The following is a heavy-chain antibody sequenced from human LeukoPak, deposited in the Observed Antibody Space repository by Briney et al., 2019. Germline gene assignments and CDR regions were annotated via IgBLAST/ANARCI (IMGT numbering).Heavy chain of an antibody. J-gene: IGHJ4*02. Sequence: PGGSLRLSCAASGFTFSSYGMHWVRQAPGKGLEWVAVISYDGSNKYYADSVKGRFTISRDNAKNSLYLQMNSLRAEDTAVYYCARDRRITIFGVAPPGDYWGQGTLVTVSS. CDR2: ISYDGSNK. CDR3: ARDRRITIFGVAPPGDY. V-gene: IGHV3-30*03. D-gene: IGHD3-3*01. CDR1: GFTFSSYG.